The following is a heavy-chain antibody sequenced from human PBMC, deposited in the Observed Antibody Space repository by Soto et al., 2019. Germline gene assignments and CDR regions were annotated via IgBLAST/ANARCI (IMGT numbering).Heavy chain of an antibody. CDR3: AKTIAARPYYFDY. D-gene: IGHD6-6*01. CDR2: ISYDGSNK. Sequence: LRLSCAASGFTFGSYGMHWVRQAPGKGLEWVAVISYDGSNKYYADSVKGRFTISRDNSKNTLYLQMNSLRAEDTAVYYCAKTIAARPYYFDYWGQGTLVTVSS. CDR1: GFTFGSYG. V-gene: IGHV3-30*18. J-gene: IGHJ4*02.